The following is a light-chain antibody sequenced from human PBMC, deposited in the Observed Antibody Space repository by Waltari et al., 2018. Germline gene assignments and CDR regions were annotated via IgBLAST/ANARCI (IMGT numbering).Light chain of an antibody. CDR2: DVS. J-gene: IGLJ1*01. V-gene: IGLV2-14*01. Sequence: QSALTQPASVSGSPGQSITISCTGTNTDFGGYSYVSWYQQHPGKAPKVVIYDVSKLPSWVSDRFSGSKSGNTASLTISGLQAEDEADYYCSSYTSNSLYVFGTGTEVTVL. CDR3: SSYTSNSLYV. CDR1: NTDFGGYSY.